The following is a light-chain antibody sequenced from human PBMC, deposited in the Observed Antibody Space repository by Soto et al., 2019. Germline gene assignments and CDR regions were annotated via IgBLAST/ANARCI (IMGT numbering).Light chain of an antibody. V-gene: IGKV1-39*01. J-gene: IGKJ1*01. Sequence: DIQMTQSPSSLSASVGDRVTISCRASHSINNFLNWYPQYPGKAPKLLIYAASNLQSGVPSRFSVSGSGTDFTLTISSLQPEDLAVYDCQQSYSTPRTFGQGTKA. CDR1: HSINNF. CDR3: QQSYSTPRT. CDR2: AAS.